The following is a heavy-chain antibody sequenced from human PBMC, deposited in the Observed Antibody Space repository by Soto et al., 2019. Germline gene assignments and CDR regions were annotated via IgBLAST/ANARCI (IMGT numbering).Heavy chain of an antibody. CDR2: IYYSGST. CDR3: ARGLVSDYDYIWGSYRYAWKTNYYFDY. D-gene: IGHD3-16*02. Sequence: KTSETLALTCTVSGGCISSRRDYWSWIRQPPGKGLEWIGYIYYSGSTNYNPSLKSRVTISVDTSKNQFSLKLSSVTAADTAVYYCARGLVSDYDYIWGSYRYAWKTNYYFDYWGQGTLVTVSS. J-gene: IGHJ4*02. CDR1: GGCISSRRDY. V-gene: IGHV4-61*01.